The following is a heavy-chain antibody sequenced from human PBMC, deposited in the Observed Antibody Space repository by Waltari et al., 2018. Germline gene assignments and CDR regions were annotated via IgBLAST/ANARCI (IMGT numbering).Heavy chain of an antibody. CDR3: ARPSSSGRVNNGFDI. V-gene: IGHV3-74*01. D-gene: IGHD6-19*01. J-gene: IGHJ3*02. Sequence: EVQVVESGGGLVQPGGSLRLSCVASGFTSSSYWMHWVRQAPGKGLVWLPLINGDGRITTYADSVKCRFTISRDHAKNTLYLQMNSLGPEDTAVYYCARPSSSGRVNNGFDIWGQGTLVTVSS. CDR2: INGDGRIT. CDR1: GFTSSSYW.